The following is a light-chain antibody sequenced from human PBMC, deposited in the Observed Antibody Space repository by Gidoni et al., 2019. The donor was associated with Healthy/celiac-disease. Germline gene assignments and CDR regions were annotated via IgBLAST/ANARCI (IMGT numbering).Light chain of an antibody. CDR1: QSISNW. J-gene: IGKJ1*01. Sequence: DIQITQSPSSLSASVGDRVTITCRASQSISNWLAWYQQKPGKAPKLLIYKASTLDTGVPSRFSGSGSGTEFTLSITSLQPDDFATYFCQQYNSYSWTFGQGTKVEIK. CDR3: QQYNSYSWT. V-gene: IGKV1-5*03. CDR2: KAS.